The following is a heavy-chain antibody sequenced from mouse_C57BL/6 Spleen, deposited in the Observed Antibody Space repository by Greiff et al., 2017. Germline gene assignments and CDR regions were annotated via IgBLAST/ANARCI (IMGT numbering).Heavy chain of an antibody. Sequence: EVQLQQSGPELVKPGASVKIPCKASGYTFTDYNMDWVKQSHGKSLEWIGDINPNNGGTIYNQKFKGKATLTVDKSSSTAYMELRSLTSEDTAVYYCASYAYYFDDWGQGTTLTVSS. CDR3: ASYAYYFDD. V-gene: IGHV1-18*01. CDR2: INPNNGGT. D-gene: IGHD2-12*01. CDR1: GYTFTDYN. J-gene: IGHJ2*01.